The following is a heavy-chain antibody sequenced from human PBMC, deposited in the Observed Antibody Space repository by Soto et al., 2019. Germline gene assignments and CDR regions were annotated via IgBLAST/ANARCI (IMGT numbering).Heavy chain of an antibody. CDR1: GFTFSNYW. J-gene: IGHJ5*02. D-gene: IGHD2-15*01. Sequence: EVQLVESGGGLVQPGGSLRLSCAASGFTFSNYWMHWVRQAPGKGLVWVSRINSEGSSTSYADSVKGRITISRDNAKNTVYLQMNSLRAEDTAVYYCARDTGGRLDPWGQGTLVTVTS. CDR3: ARDTGGRLDP. V-gene: IGHV3-74*01. CDR2: INSEGSST.